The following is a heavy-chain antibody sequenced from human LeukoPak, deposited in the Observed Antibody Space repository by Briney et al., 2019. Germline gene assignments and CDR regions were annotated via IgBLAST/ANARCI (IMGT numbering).Heavy chain of an antibody. CDR2: ISYDGINK. Sequence: PGGSLRLSCAASGFTFSSYGMHWVRQAPGKGLEWVAVISYDGINKYYADSVKGRFTISRDNSKTTLYLQMNSLITEDTAVYYCAKGGVVLVPATYFDYWGQGTLVTVSS. D-gene: IGHD2-2*01. CDR1: GFTFSSYG. J-gene: IGHJ4*02. CDR3: AKGGVVLVPATYFDY. V-gene: IGHV3-30*18.